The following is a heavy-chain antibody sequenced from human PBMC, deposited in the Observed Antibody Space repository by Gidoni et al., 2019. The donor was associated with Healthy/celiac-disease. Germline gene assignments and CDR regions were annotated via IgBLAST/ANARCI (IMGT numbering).Heavy chain of an antibody. CDR3: ARDSSGLT. J-gene: IGHJ5*02. Sequence: QLQLQDSGPGLVKPSETLSLTCTVSGGSISSSSYYWGWIRQPPGTGLEWIGSIYYSGSTYYNPSLKSRVTISVDTSKNQFSLKLSSVTAADTAVYYCARDSSGLTWGQGTLVTVSS. CDR2: IYYSGST. D-gene: IGHD6-19*01. V-gene: IGHV4-39*07. CDR1: GGSISSSSYY.